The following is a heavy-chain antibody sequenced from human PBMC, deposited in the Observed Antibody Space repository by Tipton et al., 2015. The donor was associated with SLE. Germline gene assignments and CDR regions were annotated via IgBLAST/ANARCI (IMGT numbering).Heavy chain of an antibody. CDR2: INHSGNS. Sequence: KPSETLSLTCAVHGGSFSGYYWTWIRQSPSGLEWIGEINHSGNSNSNPSLKSRVTISVDTSKNQFSLKLTSVTAADTAVYYCATMQVVPAAIYYYYYMDVWGKGTTVTVSS. V-gene: IGHV4-34*01. CDR1: GGSFSGYY. J-gene: IGHJ6*03. D-gene: IGHD2-2*01. CDR3: ATMQVVPAAIYYYYYMDV.